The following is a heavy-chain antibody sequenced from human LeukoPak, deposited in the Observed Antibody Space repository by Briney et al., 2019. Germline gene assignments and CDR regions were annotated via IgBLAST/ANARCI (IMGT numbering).Heavy chain of an antibody. CDR1: GFNFEDYT. D-gene: IGHD2-2*02. CDR3: TKGSNTWPSLFDY. J-gene: IGHJ4*02. V-gene: IGHV3-43*01. Sequence: PGGSLRLSCGASGFNFEDYTMHWVRHTTGKGLEWVSLINWDGGSTYYADCVKGRFAISRDNNKNSLYLQMTSLRTEDTALYYCTKGSNTWPSLFDYWGQGTLVTVSS. CDR2: INWDGGST.